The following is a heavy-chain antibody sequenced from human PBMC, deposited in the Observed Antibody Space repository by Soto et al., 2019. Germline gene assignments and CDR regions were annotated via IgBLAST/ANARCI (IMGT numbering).Heavy chain of an antibody. J-gene: IGHJ6*03. V-gene: IGHV3-49*03. Sequence: GGSLRLSCTASGFTFGDYAMSWFRQAPGKGLEWVGFIRSKAYGGTTEYAASVKGRFTISRDDSKSIAYLQMNSLKTEDTAVYYCTRDEYYDFWSGPDYYYYMDVWGKGTTVTVSS. CDR2: IRSKAYGGTT. CDR3: TRDEYYDFWSGPDYYYYMDV. D-gene: IGHD3-3*01. CDR1: GFTFGDYA.